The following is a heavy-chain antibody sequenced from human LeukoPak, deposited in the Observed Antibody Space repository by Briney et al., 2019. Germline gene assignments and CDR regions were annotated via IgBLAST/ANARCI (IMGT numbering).Heavy chain of an antibody. Sequence: SQTLSLTCTVSGGSISGYYWNWIRQPPGGGLEWIGYVYYSGGTNYNPSLESRVTISVDTSKNQFSLKLISVTAADTAVYYCARAKKGYCSGGSCRDFYYYYGMDVWGQGTTVTVSS. D-gene: IGHD2-15*01. V-gene: IGHV4-59*12. CDR3: ARAKKGYCSGGSCRDFYYYYGMDV. CDR2: VYYSGGT. J-gene: IGHJ6*02. CDR1: GGSISGYY.